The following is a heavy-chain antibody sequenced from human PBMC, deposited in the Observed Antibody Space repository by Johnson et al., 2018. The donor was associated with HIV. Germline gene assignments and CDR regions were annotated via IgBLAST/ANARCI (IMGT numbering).Heavy chain of an antibody. CDR2: IRYAGSNK. D-gene: IGHD5-12*01. Sequence: QVQLVESGGGVVQPGGSLRLSCAASGFTFSSYGMHWVRPAPGKGLEWVAFIRYAGSNKYYADSVKGRFTISRDNSKNTLYLEMNSLRAEDTAVYYCARDHSGYDSVTAAFDIWGQGTMVTVSS. CDR3: ARDHSGYDSVTAAFDI. CDR1: GFTFSSYG. V-gene: IGHV3-30*02. J-gene: IGHJ3*02.